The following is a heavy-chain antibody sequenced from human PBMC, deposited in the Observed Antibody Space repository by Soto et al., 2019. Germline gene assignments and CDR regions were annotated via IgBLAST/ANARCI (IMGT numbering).Heavy chain of an antibody. J-gene: IGHJ4*02. CDR2: INPNSGGT. CDR1: GYTFTGYY. Sequence: ASVKVSCKASGYTFTGYYMHWVRQAPGQGLEWMGWINPNSGGTNYAQKFQGRVTMTRDTSISTAYMELSRLRSDDTAVYYCARDKAAAGNRAFFDYWGQGTLVTVSS. CDR3: ARDKAAAGNRAFFDY. D-gene: IGHD6-13*01. V-gene: IGHV1-2*02.